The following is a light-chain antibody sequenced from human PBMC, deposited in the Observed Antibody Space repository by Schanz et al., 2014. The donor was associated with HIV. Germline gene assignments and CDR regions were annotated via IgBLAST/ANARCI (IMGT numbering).Light chain of an antibody. CDR3: AAWDDSLRGV. CDR2: SGN. J-gene: IGLJ3*02. CDR1: SSNIGSNG. V-gene: IGLV1-47*02. Sequence: QSVLTQPPSASGTPGQTVTISCSGSSSNIGSNGVNWYQQFPGTAPKLLIYSGNQRPSGVPDRFSGSKSGTSASLAISGLRSDDEADYYCAAWDDSLRGVFGGGTKLTVL.